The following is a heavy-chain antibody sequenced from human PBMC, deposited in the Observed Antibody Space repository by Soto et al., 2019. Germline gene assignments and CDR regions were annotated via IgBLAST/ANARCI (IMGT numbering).Heavy chain of an antibody. Sequence: EVQLVESGGGLVKPGGSLRLSCAPSGFSFSSYSMNWVRQAPGKGLEWVSSISSSASHINYADSVKGRFTISRDNAKKSLYLQMNSLRAEDTAVYYCARGYTGYCSGGTCYWFDPWGQGTLVTVSS. D-gene: IGHD2-15*01. J-gene: IGHJ5*02. CDR2: ISSSASHI. V-gene: IGHV3-21*01. CDR1: GFSFSSYS. CDR3: ARGYTGYCSGGTCYWFDP.